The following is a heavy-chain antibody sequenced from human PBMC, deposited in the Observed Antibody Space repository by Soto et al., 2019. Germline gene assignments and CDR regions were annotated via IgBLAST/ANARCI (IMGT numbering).Heavy chain of an antibody. J-gene: IGHJ4*02. Sequence: GGSLRLSCSASGFTFSSYAMTWVRQVPGKGLEWVSSTSDSGDTTYYADSVRGRFTISRDNSKNTLHLQISSLRAEDTAVYYCARGGPRDGYKDFDYWGLGTLVTVSS. CDR3: ARGGPRDGYKDFDY. CDR1: GFTFSSYA. CDR2: TSDSGDTT. D-gene: IGHD5-12*01. V-gene: IGHV3-23*01.